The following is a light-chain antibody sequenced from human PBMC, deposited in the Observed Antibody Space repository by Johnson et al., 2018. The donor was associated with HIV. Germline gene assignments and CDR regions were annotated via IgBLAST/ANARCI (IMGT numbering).Light chain of an antibody. J-gene: IGLJ1*01. Sequence: QSALTQPPSMSAAPGQRVTISCSGSSSNIGNNYVSWYQQVPGAAPKLLIYDNNRRPSGISDRFSASKSGTSATLGITGLQTGDEADYYCGTWDSYLTAGVFGSGTKVTVL. CDR2: DNN. V-gene: IGLV1-51*01. CDR3: GTWDSYLTAGV. CDR1: SSNIGNNY.